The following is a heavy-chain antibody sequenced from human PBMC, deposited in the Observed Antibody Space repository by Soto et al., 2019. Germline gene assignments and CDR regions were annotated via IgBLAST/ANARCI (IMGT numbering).Heavy chain of an antibody. CDR1: GDIFSPYA. J-gene: IGHJ4*02. Sequence: QVQLVQSGAEVKKPGSYVKVSCKASGDIFSPYAISWLRRAPGQGLEWMGGIIPICGTPHYAQRFQGIVTITRDESTSRAYMQLSRRRSEDTALYYCARDREDYGSGNYYNRIDFWGQGTLVTVSS. CDR3: ARDREDYGSGNYYNRIDF. D-gene: IGHD3-10*01. V-gene: IGHV1-69*01. CDR2: IIPICGTP.